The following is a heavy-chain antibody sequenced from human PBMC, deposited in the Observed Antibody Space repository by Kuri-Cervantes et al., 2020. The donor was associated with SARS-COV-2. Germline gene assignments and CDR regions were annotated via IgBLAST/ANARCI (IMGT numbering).Heavy chain of an antibody. V-gene: IGHV4-34*01. J-gene: IGHJ5*02. D-gene: IGHD2-2*01. CDR3: ARRDVGYCSSTSCGFDP. CDR2: INHSGST. Sequence: SQTLSLTCAVSLGSFSGYSWSWIRQPPGKGLGWVAEINHSGSTNYNPSLKSRVTISVYTSKDRFSLKLSSVTAADTAVYYCARRDVGYCSSTSCGFDPWGQGTLVTVSS. CDR1: LGSFSGYS.